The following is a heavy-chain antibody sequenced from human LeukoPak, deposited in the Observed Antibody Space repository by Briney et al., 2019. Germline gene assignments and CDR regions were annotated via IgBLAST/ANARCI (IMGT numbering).Heavy chain of an antibody. V-gene: IGHV1-46*01. Sequence: GASVKVSCKASGYTFTSYYMHWVRQAPGQGLEWMGIINPSGGSTSYAQKFQGRVTMTRDMSTSTVYMELSSLRSEDTAVYYCARDLSTYYYDSSGYPSTAGIWGQGTMVTVSS. CDR2: INPSGGST. CDR3: ARDLSTYYYDSSGYPSTAGI. CDR1: GYTFTSYY. J-gene: IGHJ3*02. D-gene: IGHD3-22*01.